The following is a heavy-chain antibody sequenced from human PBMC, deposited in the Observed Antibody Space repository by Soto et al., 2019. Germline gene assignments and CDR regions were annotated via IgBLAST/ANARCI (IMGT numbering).Heavy chain of an antibody. CDR3: ARGLVVVVAATRFGNWFDP. J-gene: IGHJ5*02. V-gene: IGHV4-38-2*01. CDR1: GYSISSGYY. Sequence: PSETLSLTCAVSGYSISSGYYWGWIRQPPGKGLEWIGSIYHSGSTYYNPSLKSRVTISVDTSKNQFSLKLSSVTAADTAVYYCARGLVVVVAATRFGNWFDPWGQGTLVTVSS. D-gene: IGHD2-15*01. CDR2: IYHSGST.